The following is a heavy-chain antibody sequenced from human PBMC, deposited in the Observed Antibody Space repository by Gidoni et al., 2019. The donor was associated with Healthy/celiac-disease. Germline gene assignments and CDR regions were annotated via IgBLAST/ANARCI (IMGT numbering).Heavy chain of an antibody. Sequence: EVQLVETGGGLIQPGGSLRLSCAASGFTVSSNYMSWVRQAPGKGLEWVSVIYSGGSTYYADSVKGRFTISRDNSKNTLYLQMNSLRAEDTAVYYCAAVVVVAAIGNWFDPWGQGTLVTVSS. CDR2: IYSGGST. J-gene: IGHJ5*02. V-gene: IGHV3-53*02. CDR1: GFTVSSNY. CDR3: AAVVVVAAIGNWFDP. D-gene: IGHD2-15*01.